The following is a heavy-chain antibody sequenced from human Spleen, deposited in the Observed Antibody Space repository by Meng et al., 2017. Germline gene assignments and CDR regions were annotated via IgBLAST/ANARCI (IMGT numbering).Heavy chain of an antibody. CDR3: VRNEGYSFGA. J-gene: IGHJ5*02. Sequence: GSLRLSCAVSGDSISSRDWWSWVRQPPGKGLEWIGEISQGSGRTNYNPSLKSRVTISLDKPKNQFSLNVNSVTAADTAVYYCVRNEGYSFGAWGQGTLVTVSS. CDR2: ISQGSGRT. V-gene: IGHV4-4*02. CDR1: GDSISSRDW. D-gene: IGHD2-21*01.